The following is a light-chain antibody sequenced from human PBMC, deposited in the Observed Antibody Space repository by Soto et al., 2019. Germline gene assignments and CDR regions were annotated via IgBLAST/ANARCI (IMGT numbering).Light chain of an antibody. CDR1: SSDIGGYNY. V-gene: IGLV2-11*01. Sequence: QSALTQPRSVSGSPGQSVTISCTGTSSDIGGYNYVSWYQQHPGKAPQLIIYDVTERPSGVPDRFSGSKSGNTASLTISGLQAEDEADYYCCSYAGNYAYVFAGGTKLTVL. J-gene: IGLJ1*01. CDR3: CSYAGNYAYV. CDR2: DVT.